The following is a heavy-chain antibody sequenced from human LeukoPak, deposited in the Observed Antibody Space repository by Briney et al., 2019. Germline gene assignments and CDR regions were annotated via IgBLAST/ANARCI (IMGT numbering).Heavy chain of an antibody. CDR3: ARDYYYDSSGYPYFDY. Sequence: PGGSLRLSCAASGFTFSDYYMNWIRQAPGKGLEWVSYISSSGSTIYYADSVKGRFTISRDNAKNSLYLQMNSLRAEDTAVYYCARDYYYDSSGYPYFDYWGQGTLVTVSS. V-gene: IGHV3-11*04. D-gene: IGHD3-22*01. CDR2: ISSSGSTI. CDR1: GFTFSDYY. J-gene: IGHJ4*02.